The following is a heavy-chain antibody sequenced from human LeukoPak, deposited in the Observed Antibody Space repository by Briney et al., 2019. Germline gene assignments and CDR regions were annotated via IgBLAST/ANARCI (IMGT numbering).Heavy chain of an antibody. CDR2: IIPILSTA. CDR3: ARDFGGYYDSSGSSPYFDY. V-gene: IGHV1-69*05. CDR1: GGTVSSYA. D-gene: IGHD3-22*01. Sequence: SVKLSCNASGGTVSSYAFSWVRQAPGQGLEWMGRIIPILSTAKYAQRSQGRVTITTAEPTSTVYMEMSSLRSEDTAVYYCARDFGGYYDSSGSSPYFDYWGQGNLVTVSS. J-gene: IGHJ4*02.